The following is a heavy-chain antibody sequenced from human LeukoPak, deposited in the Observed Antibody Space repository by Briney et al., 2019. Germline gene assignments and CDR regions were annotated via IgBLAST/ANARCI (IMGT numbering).Heavy chain of an antibody. Sequence: GASVKVSCKASGGTFSGYAISWVRQAPGQGLEWMGGIIPIFGTANYAQKFQGRVTITTDESTSTAYMELSSLRSEDTAVYYCARTRSTYYDILTGYPSFDYWGQGTLVTVSS. J-gene: IGHJ4*02. CDR1: GGTFSGYA. CDR3: ARTRSTYYDILTGYPSFDY. V-gene: IGHV1-69*05. CDR2: IIPIFGTA. D-gene: IGHD3-9*01.